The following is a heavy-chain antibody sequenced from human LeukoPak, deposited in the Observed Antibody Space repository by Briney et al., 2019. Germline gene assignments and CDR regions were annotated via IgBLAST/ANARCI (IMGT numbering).Heavy chain of an antibody. CDR2: IYYSGST. J-gene: IGHJ5*02. V-gene: IGHV4-31*11. D-gene: IGHD2-15*01. Sequence: PSQTLSLTCAVSGGSISSGGYYWSWIRQHPGKGLEWIVYIYYSGSTYYNPSLKSRVTISVDTSKNQFSLKLSSVTAADTAVYYCASLPDPLYCSGGSCYSGFDPWGQGTLVTVSS. CDR3: ASLPDPLYCSGGSCYSGFDP. CDR1: GGSISSGGYY.